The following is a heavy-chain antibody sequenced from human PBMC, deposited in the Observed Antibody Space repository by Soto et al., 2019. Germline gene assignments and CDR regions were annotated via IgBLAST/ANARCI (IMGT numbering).Heavy chain of an antibody. J-gene: IGHJ4*02. Sequence: SETLSLTCTVSGGSISSGGYYWSWIRQYPGKGLEWIGYIYYSGSTYYNPSLKSRVTISVDTSKNQFSLKLSSVTAADTAVYYCASNSGYSGYDLDYWGQGTLVTAPQ. CDR3: ASNSGYSGYDLDY. V-gene: IGHV4-31*03. D-gene: IGHD5-12*01. CDR1: GGSISSGGYY. CDR2: IYYSGST.